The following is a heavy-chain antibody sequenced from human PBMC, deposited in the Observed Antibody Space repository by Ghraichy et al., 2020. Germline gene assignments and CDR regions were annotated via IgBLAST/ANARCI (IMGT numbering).Heavy chain of an antibody. V-gene: IGHV3-7*03. D-gene: IGHD1-1*01. J-gene: IGHJ4*02. CDR1: GSTFSSYW. CDR3: ARAGAIGTVDY. CDR2: INQDGSAT. Sequence: GGSLRLSCAVSGSTFSSYWMSWVRQAPGKGLGWVANINQDGSATYYVDSVTGRFTISRDNAKNSLYLQMNSLTADDTAIYYCARAGAIGTVDYWGQGTLVTVSS.